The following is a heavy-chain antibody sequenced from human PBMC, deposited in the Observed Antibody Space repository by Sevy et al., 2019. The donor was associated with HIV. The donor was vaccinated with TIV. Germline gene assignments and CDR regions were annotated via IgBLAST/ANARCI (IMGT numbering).Heavy chain of an antibody. CDR3: ARGSTYYYDDSGYSTRGDAFDI. CDR1: GFTFSSYG. J-gene: IGHJ3*02. Sequence: GGSLRLSCAASGFTFSSYGMHWVRQAPGKGLEWVSVIYTGGSTYYAESVKGRFTISRDNSKNTVYLRMNSLRAEDTAVYYCARGSTYYYDDSGYSTRGDAFDIWGQGTMVTVSS. CDR2: IYTGGST. D-gene: IGHD3-22*01. V-gene: IGHV3-NL1*01.